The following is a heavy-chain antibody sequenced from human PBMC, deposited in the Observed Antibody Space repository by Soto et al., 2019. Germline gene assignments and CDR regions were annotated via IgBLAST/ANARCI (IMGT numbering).Heavy chain of an antibody. Sequence: GESLKISCKGSGYSFTSYWISWVRQMPGKGLEWMGRIDPSDSYTNYSPSFQGHVTISADKSISTAYLQWSSLKASDTAMYYCARYEASAARLVGLDVWGQGTTVTGSS. V-gene: IGHV5-10-1*01. CDR1: GYSFTSYW. J-gene: IGHJ6*02. CDR3: ARYEASAARLVGLDV. D-gene: IGHD6-6*01. CDR2: IDPSDSYT.